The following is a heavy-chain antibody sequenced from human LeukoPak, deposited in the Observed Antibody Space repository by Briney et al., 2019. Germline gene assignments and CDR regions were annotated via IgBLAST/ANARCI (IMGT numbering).Heavy chain of an antibody. D-gene: IGHD3-10*01. CDR1: GFPFSTHW. V-gene: IGHV3-7*05. CDR2: INQDGSQK. Sequence: PGGSLRLSCAASGFPFSTHWMSWVRQAPEKGLEWVANINQDGSQKSCVDSVKGRFSISRDNAKNSLYLQMHSLRAEDTAVYYCARSNREFASGSGDYWGQGTLVTVSS. J-gene: IGHJ4*02. CDR3: ARSNREFASGSGDY.